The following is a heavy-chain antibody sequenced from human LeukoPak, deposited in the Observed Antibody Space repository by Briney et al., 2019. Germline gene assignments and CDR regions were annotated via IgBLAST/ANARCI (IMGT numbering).Heavy chain of an antibody. Sequence: GGSLRLSCAASGFTFSGYAMSWVRQAPGKGLEWVSTLTGSGGTTYYADSVKGRFTISRDNSKNTLYLQMNSLRAEDTAVYYCAKGRGYCSGGSCYSGFDYWGQGTLVTVSS. CDR1: GFTFSGYA. J-gene: IGHJ4*02. CDR2: LTGSGGTT. CDR3: AKGRGYCSGGSCYSGFDY. D-gene: IGHD2-15*01. V-gene: IGHV3-23*01.